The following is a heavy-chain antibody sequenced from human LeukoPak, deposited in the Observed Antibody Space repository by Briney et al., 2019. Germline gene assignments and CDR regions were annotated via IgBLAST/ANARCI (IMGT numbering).Heavy chain of an antibody. CDR3: ARDPSGSKRVDY. CDR1: GFTFSSTG. D-gene: IGHD1-26*01. V-gene: IGHV3-23*01. Sequence: GGSLRLSCAASGFTFSSTGMSWVRQAPGKGLEWVSAISGSGATTYYADSVKGRFTISRDNSKNTLYLQMNSLRAEDTAVYYCARDPSGSKRVDYWGQGTLVTVSS. J-gene: IGHJ4*02. CDR2: ISGSGATT.